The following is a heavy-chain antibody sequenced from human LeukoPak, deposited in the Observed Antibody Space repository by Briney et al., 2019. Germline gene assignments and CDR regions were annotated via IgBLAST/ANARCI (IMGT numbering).Heavy chain of an antibody. V-gene: IGHV1-2*06. CDR1: GYTFIDYC. CDR2: INPNSGGT. Sequence: GASMKVSCKASGYTFIDYCIHWLRQAPGQGLEWMGRINPNSGGTNYAQKFQGRVTMTSDTSISTAYMELSRLRSDDTAVYYCASEYNWNDPAYYYYTDVWGKGTTVTVSS. CDR3: ASEYNWNDPAYYYYTDV. J-gene: IGHJ6*03. D-gene: IGHD1-20*01.